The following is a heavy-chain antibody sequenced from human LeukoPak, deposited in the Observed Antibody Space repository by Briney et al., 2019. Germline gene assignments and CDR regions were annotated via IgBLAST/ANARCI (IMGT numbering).Heavy chain of an antibody. V-gene: IGHV4-59*01. Sequence: PSETLSLTCTVSGGSISSYYWSWIRQPPGKGLEWLGYIYYSGSTNYNPSLKSRVTISVDTSKNQFSLKLSSVTAADTAVYYCARMITFGGVIANGNFDYWGQGTLVTVSS. CDR3: ARMITFGGVIANGNFDY. D-gene: IGHD3-16*02. J-gene: IGHJ4*02. CDR1: GGSISSYY. CDR2: IYYSGST.